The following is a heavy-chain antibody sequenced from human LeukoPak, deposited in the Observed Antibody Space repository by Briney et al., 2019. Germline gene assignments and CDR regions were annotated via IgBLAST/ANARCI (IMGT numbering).Heavy chain of an antibody. CDR3: ARVGEYYYGSGSYYSSHYFDY. J-gene: IGHJ4*02. D-gene: IGHD3-10*01. CDR1: GGSISSGGYS. V-gene: IGHV4-30-2*01. CDR2: IYHSGST. Sequence: SETLSLTCAVSGGSISSGGYSWSWIRQPPGKGLEWIGYIYHSGSTYYNPSLKSRVTISVDTSKNQFSLKLSSVTAADTAVYYCARVGEYYYGSGSYYSSHYFDYWGQGTLVTVSS.